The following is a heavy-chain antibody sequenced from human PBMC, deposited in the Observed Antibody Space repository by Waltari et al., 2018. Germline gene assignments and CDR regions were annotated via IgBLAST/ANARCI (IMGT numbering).Heavy chain of an antibody. D-gene: IGHD2-8*01. V-gene: IGHV6-1*01. Sequence: QVQLQQSGPGLVKTSQTLSFTCAISGDSVSSNSAAWNWIRQSPSRGLEWLGRTYHRSKWYNDYAVSVNSRITINPDTSKNQFSLQLNSVTPEDTAVYYCASSGYCTNGVCAFDIWGQGTMVTVSS. CDR1: GDSVSSNSAA. J-gene: IGHJ3*02. CDR2: TYHRSKWYN. CDR3: ASSGYCTNGVCAFDI.